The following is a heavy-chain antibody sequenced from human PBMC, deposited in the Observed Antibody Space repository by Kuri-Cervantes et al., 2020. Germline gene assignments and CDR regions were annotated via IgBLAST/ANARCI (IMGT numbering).Heavy chain of an antibody. D-gene: IGHD3-16*01. Sequence: GESLKISCAGSGFTLSTYAMSWVRQAPGKGLEWVSGIDISGGGTYYADSVRGRFTISRDNAKNSLYLQMNSLRAEDTAVYYCARDMSPWHVYYYYMDVWGKGTTVTVSS. CDR1: GFTLSTYA. CDR2: IDISGGGT. V-gene: IGHV3-23*01. J-gene: IGHJ6*03. CDR3: ARDMSPWHVYYYYMDV.